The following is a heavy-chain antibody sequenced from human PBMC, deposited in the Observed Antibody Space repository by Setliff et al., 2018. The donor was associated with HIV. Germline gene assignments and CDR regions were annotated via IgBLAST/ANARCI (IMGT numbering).Heavy chain of an antibody. J-gene: IGHJ4*02. Sequence: ASVKVSCKAFGYTFSTNAIHWVRQAPGQRLEWMGYINAGDDNTRYPEKFQGRVTITRDTSANTAYMELSSLRSEDTAVYYCARGSCSGCYLSDYWGLGTLVTVS. V-gene: IGHV1-3*01. CDR1: GYTFSTNA. D-gene: IGHD6-19*01. CDR3: ARGSCSGCYLSDY. CDR2: INAGDDNT.